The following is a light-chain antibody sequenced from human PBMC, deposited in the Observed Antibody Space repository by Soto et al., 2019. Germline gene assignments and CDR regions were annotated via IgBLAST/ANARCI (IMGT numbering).Light chain of an antibody. V-gene: IGKV3-15*01. Sequence: EIVMTQSPATLSVSPGGRATLSCRASQSISDTLAWYQHTPGRAPRLLIYGASTRATGIPTRFSGSGSGTEFTLTISSLQSEDFAVYYCQQYNNWPPLTFGGGTKVDIK. J-gene: IGKJ4*01. CDR2: GAS. CDR1: QSISDT. CDR3: QQYNNWPPLT.